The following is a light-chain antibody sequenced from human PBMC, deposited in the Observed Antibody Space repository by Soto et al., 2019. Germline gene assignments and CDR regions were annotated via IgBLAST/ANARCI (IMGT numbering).Light chain of an antibody. J-gene: IGKJ5*01. V-gene: IGKV3D-20*01. Sequence: EIILTQSPATLSLSPGEISTLSCGASQSVSSSYVALYQHRPGLAPRLLIHDASSRATGIPDRFSGTKSGTDFTLTIRRLEPEDAAVYYCQQYGSSPITFGQGTRLEI. CDR2: DAS. CDR3: QQYGSSPIT. CDR1: QSVSSSY.